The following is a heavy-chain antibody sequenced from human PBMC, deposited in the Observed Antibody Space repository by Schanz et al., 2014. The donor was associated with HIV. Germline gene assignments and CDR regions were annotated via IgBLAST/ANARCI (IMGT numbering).Heavy chain of an antibody. CDR3: ARGAEEDYYGPCFDS. CDR1: GFTFRRHG. CDR2: ISPDGSKQ. D-gene: IGHD3-16*01. Sequence: QLQLVESGGGVVQPGRSQRLSCAAPGFTFRRHGMHWVRQAPGQGLEWLAVISPDGSKQHYADSVKGRFIISRDNSKKILYLQMNSLRAEDTAEYFCARGAEEDYYGPCFDSWGQGTLVIVSS. V-gene: IGHV3-33*01. J-gene: IGHJ4*02.